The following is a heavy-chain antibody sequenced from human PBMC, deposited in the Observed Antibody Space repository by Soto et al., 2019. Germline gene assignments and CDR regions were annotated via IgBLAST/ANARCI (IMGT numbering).Heavy chain of an antibody. D-gene: IGHD5-18*01. V-gene: IGHV4-59*01. J-gene: IGHJ4*02. CDR3: ARGAADTAMVDS. CDR2: IFYSGST. Sequence: AETLSLTCTVSGGSIRSYYWTWIRQPPGKGLEWLGYIFYSGSTFYNPSLKSRVTISIHTSKSQFSLQLTSVTAADTAVYYCARGAADTAMVDSWGQGTLVTVSS. CDR1: GGSIRSYY.